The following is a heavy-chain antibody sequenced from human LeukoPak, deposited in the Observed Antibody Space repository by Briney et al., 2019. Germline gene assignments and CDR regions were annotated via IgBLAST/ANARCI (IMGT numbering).Heavy chain of an antibody. CDR3: AREGTQAGPYYYYGMDV. CDR2: ISSSSSYI. Sequence: PGGSLRLSCAASGFTFSSYSMNWVRQAPGKGLEWVSSISSSSSYIYYADSVKGRFTISRDNAKNSLYLQMNSLRAEDTAVYYCAREGTQAGPYYYYGMDVWGQGTTVTVSS. CDR1: GFTFSSYS. J-gene: IGHJ6*02. V-gene: IGHV3-21*04.